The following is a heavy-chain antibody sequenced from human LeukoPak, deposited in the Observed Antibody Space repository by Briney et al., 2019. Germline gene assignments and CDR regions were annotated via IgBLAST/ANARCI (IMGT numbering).Heavy chain of an antibody. CDR3: AREWGYGSGSYKYFDY. D-gene: IGHD3-10*01. CDR2: IYHSGSN. CDR1: GDSISSSNW. J-gene: IGHJ4*02. Sequence: SGTLSLTCAVPGDSISSSNWWSGVRQPPGEGLEGIGEIYHSGSNNYNPSLKSRVTISVDKSKHQFSLKLSSVTAADTAVYYCAREWGYGSGSYKYFDYWGQGTLVTVSS. V-gene: IGHV4-4*02.